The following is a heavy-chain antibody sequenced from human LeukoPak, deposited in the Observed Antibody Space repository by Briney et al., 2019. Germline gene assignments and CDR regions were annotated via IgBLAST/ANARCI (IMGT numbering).Heavy chain of an antibody. CDR1: GFTFSSYD. Sequence: GGSLRLSCAASGFTFSSYDMHWVRQATGKGLEWVSAIGSPGDTYYSGSVKGRFTISRDNAKNTLYLQMNSLRAEDTAVYYCTRGGVDYWGQGTLVTVSS. J-gene: IGHJ4*02. D-gene: IGHD3-16*01. CDR2: IGSPGDT. V-gene: IGHV3-13*01. CDR3: TRGGVDY.